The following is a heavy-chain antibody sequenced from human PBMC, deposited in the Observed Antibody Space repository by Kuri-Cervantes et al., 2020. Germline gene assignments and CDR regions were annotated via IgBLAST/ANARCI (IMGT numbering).Heavy chain of an antibody. Sequence: SETLSLTCTVSGGSISSSSYYWGWIRQPPGKGLEWIGEINHSGSTNYNPSLKSRVTISVDTSKNQFSLKLSSVTAADTAVYYCASGTSMIHLRKRGYYGMDVWGQGTTVTVSS. CDR3: ASGTSMIHLRKRGYYGMDV. D-gene: IGHD3-22*01. J-gene: IGHJ6*02. CDR2: INHSGST. CDR1: GGSISSSSYY. V-gene: IGHV4-39*07.